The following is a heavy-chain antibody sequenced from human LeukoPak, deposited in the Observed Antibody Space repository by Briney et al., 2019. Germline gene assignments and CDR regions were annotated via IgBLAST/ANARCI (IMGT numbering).Heavy chain of an antibody. CDR2: IKQDGSET. CDR3: AKTLTTVTILDAFDN. V-gene: IGHV3-7*03. CDR1: GVTFSRYW. D-gene: IGHD4-17*01. J-gene: IGHJ3*02. Sequence: GGSLRLSCAASGVTFSRYWMSWVRQAPRKGPEWVANIKQDGSETYYVDSVKDRFTISRDNAKNSLYLQVDSLRAEDTAVYYCAKTLTTVTILDAFDNWGQGTMVTVSS.